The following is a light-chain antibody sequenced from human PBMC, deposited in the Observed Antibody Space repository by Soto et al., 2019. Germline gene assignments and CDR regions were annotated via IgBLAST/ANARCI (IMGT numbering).Light chain of an antibody. CDR1: QSVSSSY. CDR2: GAS. Sequence: EIVLTQSPGTLSLSPGVRATLSCRASQSVSSSYLAWYQQKPGQAPRPLIYGASSRATGIPDRFSGSGSGTDFTLTISRLEPEDFAVYYCQQYGGSPLTFGGGTKVEIK. CDR3: QQYGGSPLT. V-gene: IGKV3-20*01. J-gene: IGKJ4*01.